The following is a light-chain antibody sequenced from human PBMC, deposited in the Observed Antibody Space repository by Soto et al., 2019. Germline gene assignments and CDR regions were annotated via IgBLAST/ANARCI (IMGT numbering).Light chain of an antibody. Sequence: EIVLTQSPGNLSLSPGERATLSCRASQSVSSTYLAWYQQKPGQAPRLLIYGASSRATGIPDRFSGSGSGTDFTLTISRLEPEDFAVYYCQQYGSSPGMYTFGQGTKLEIK. CDR1: QSVSSTY. J-gene: IGKJ2*01. CDR2: GAS. V-gene: IGKV3-20*01. CDR3: QQYGSSPGMYT.